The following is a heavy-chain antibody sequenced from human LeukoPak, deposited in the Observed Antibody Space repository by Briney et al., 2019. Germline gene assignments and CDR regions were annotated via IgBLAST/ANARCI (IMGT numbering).Heavy chain of an antibody. J-gene: IGHJ4*02. D-gene: IGHD7-27*01. V-gene: IGHV1-18*01. Sequence: ASVKVSCKASGYTFTSYVISWVRQAPGQGLEWMGWISAYNGNTNYAQKLQGRVTMTTDTSTSTAYMELRSLRSDDTAVYYCARPSQPLGIRVGFDYWGQGTLVTVSS. CDR2: ISAYNGNT. CDR1: GYTFTSYV. CDR3: ARPSQPLGIRVGFDY.